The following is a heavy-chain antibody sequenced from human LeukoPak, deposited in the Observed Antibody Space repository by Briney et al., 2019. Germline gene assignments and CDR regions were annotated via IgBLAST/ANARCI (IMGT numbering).Heavy chain of an antibody. CDR1: GGSVRSNSYY. CDR3: ARSDRAVTLDAFDI. J-gene: IGHJ3*02. CDR2: IYYSGST. D-gene: IGHD3-10*01. Sequence: SETLSLTCTVSGGSVRSNSYYWGWIRQPPGKGLEWIGNIYYSGSTYYNPSLESRVTISEDMSKNHFSLKLNSVTAADTALYYCARSDRAVTLDAFDIWGQGTMVTVSS. V-gene: IGHV4-39*07.